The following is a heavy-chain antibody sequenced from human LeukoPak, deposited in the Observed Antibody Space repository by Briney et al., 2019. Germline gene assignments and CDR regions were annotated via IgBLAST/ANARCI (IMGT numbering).Heavy chain of an antibody. V-gene: IGHV1-46*01. Sequence: GASVKVSCKASGYTLTSYYMHWVRQAPGQGLEWMGIINPTVGDTIYAQKFQGRVTMTRDMSTSTVYMELSSLRSDDTAVYYCARGGRYSGSYPYYFDYWGQGTLVTVSS. CDR1: GYTLTSYY. J-gene: IGHJ4*02. CDR3: ARGGRYSGSYPYYFDY. CDR2: INPTVGDT. D-gene: IGHD1-26*01.